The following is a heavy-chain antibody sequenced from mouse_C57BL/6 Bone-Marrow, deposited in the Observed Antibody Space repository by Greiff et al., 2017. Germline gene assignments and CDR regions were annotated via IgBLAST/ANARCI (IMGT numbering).Heavy chain of an antibody. Sequence: QVQLQQSGAELARPGASVKLSCKASGYTFTSYGISWVKQRTGQGLEWIGEIYPRSGNTYYNEKFKGKATLTADKSSSTAYMELRSLTSEDSAVYYCARSSGVSVGGDGDVWGTGTTVTFAS. CDR1: GYTFTSYG. CDR2: IYPRSGNT. J-gene: IGHJ1*03. CDR3: ARSSGVSVGGDGDV. D-gene: IGHD1-1*02. V-gene: IGHV1-81*01.